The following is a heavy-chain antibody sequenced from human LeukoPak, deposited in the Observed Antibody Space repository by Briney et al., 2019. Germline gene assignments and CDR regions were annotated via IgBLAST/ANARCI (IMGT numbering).Heavy chain of an antibody. Sequence: GASVKVSCKASGYTFTSYGIGWVRQAPGQGLEWMGWISTYNGKRNYAQKFQDRVTMTTDTSTSTAYMELRSLRSDDTAVYYCARDRDSSGWHVADYWGQGTLVTVSS. V-gene: IGHV1-18*01. D-gene: IGHD6-19*01. CDR3: ARDRDSSGWHVADY. J-gene: IGHJ4*02. CDR1: GYTFTSYG. CDR2: ISTYNGKR.